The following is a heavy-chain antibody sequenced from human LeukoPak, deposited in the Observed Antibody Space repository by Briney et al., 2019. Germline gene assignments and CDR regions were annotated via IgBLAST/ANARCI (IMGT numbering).Heavy chain of an antibody. CDR2: ISSTGGTA. Sequence: GGSLRLSCAASGFTFSSSGMSWVRQAPGKGLEWVSAISSTGGTAYYADSVKGRFTISRDNSKNTLYLQMNSLRAEDTAIYYCAKNGDRGAYCSGGSCYPYYYYNMDVWGKGTTVTISS. D-gene: IGHD2-15*01. V-gene: IGHV3-23*01. CDR1: GFTFSSSG. CDR3: AKNGDRGAYCSGGSCYPYYYYNMDV. J-gene: IGHJ6*03.